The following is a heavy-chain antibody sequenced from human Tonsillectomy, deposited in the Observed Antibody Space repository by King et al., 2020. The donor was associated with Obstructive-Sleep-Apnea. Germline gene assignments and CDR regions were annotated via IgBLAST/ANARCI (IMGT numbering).Heavy chain of an antibody. CDR1: GFTFSSYG. V-gene: IGHV3-30*18. D-gene: IGHD2-15*01. CDR3: AKETCGNCWGDDDEGREV. CDR2: FSSDGSHR. J-gene: IGHJ6*02. Sequence: VQLVESGGGVVQPGRSLRLSCAASGFTFSSYGMHWVRQAPGAGLEWVAVFSSDGSHRSYADSVKGRFTISRDNSKNTLYLQMNSLRAEDTAVYYCAKETCGNCWGDDDEGREVWGLGTTVTVSS.